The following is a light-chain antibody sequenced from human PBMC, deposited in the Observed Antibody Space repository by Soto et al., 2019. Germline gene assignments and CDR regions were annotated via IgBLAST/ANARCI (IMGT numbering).Light chain of an antibody. Sequence: DIQMTQSTSSLSVDVGDMVLITCRARPSISSYLNWYQQKTEKAPQLLIYAASSWQSEVPSRFSGSLSGTDFTITFSTLQPEDYATYYCQQIYSTLVGPNTKVDS. J-gene: IGKJ3*01. CDR1: PSISSY. CDR2: AAS. CDR3: QQIYSTL. V-gene: IGKV1-39*01.